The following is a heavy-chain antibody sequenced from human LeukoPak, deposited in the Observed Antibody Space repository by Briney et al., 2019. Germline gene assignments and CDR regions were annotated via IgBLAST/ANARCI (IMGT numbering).Heavy chain of an antibody. V-gene: IGHV3-23*01. Sequence: GGSLRLSCAISGFTFSDYAMSWVRQAPGKGLEWVSLISGTGSATYYADSVKGRFTISRDSSKNTLYLQMNNLRLDDTAVYYCARDMARTIRYSSDYWGQGTLVTVSS. CDR1: GFTFSDYA. J-gene: IGHJ4*02. D-gene: IGHD6-13*01. CDR2: ISGTGSAT. CDR3: ARDMARTIRYSSDY.